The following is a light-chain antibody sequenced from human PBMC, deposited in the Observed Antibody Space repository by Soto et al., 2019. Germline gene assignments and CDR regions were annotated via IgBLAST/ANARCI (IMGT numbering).Light chain of an antibody. CDR3: QQYGGSPLLT. Sequence: EIVLTQSPGTLSLSPGERATLSCRASQTVSSNYLAWYQQKPGQAPRLLIYGASSRATGIPDRFSGSGSGTDFTLTISRLEPEDFAVYYCQQYGGSPLLTFGPGTKVDI. CDR2: GAS. CDR1: QTVSSNY. V-gene: IGKV3-20*01. J-gene: IGKJ3*01.